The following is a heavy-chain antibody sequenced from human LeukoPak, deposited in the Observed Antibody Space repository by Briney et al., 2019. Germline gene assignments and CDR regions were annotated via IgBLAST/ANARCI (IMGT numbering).Heavy chain of an antibody. D-gene: IGHD3-9*01. J-gene: IGHJ4*02. CDR1: GFTFSTYS. Sequence: GGSLRLSCAASGFTFSTYSMNWVRQSPGKGLEWVSYIRSSSSIIHYADPVKGRFTISRDNAKSSLYLQMNSLRDEDTAVYYCARNLYDFLTGFDSWGQGTLVTVSS. CDR3: ARNLYDFLTGFDS. V-gene: IGHV3-48*02. CDR2: IRSSSSII.